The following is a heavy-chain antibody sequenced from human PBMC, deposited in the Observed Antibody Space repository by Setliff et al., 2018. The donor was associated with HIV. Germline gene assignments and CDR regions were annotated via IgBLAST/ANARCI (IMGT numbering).Heavy chain of an antibody. J-gene: IGHJ4*02. D-gene: IGHD3-22*01. CDR3: ARSSRGYYNPLFDY. CDR1: GGSISSSSYY. CDR2: VYHSGTT. Sequence: PSETLSLTCTVSGGSISSSSYYWAWVRQPPGKGLEWIGSVYHSGTTYISPSLKSRLTISIDRSTNQFSLRLNSMTAADMAMYYCARSSRGYYNPLFDYWGQGTLVTVSS. V-gene: IGHV4-39*01.